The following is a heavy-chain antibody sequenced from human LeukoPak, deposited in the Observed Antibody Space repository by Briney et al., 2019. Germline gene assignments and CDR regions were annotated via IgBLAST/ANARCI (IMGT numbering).Heavy chain of an antibody. CDR1: GFTFSSYA. CDR3: SVLTGSLRSAP. Sequence: GGSLRISCTASGFTFSSYAMSWVRQAPGKGLEWVSDISGSGGSTYYADSVKGRFTISRDNSMNTLYLQMNSLKTEDTAMYYCSVLTGSLRSAPWGQGTLVTVSS. D-gene: IGHD2-21*02. CDR2: ISGSGGST. V-gene: IGHV3-23*01. J-gene: IGHJ5*02.